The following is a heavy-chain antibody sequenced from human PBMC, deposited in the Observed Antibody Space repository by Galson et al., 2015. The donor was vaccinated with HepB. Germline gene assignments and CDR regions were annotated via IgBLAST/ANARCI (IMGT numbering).Heavy chain of an antibody. CDR2: ISGSGGST. V-gene: IGHV3-23*01. D-gene: IGHD1-26*01. Sequence: SLRLSCAASGFTFSSYAMSWVRQAPGTGLEWVSAISGSGGSTYHADSVKGRFTISRDNSKNTLYLQMNSLRAEDTAVYYCAKEIPSGSYYDYWGQGTLVTVSS. J-gene: IGHJ4*02. CDR3: AKEIPSGSYYDY. CDR1: GFTFSSYA.